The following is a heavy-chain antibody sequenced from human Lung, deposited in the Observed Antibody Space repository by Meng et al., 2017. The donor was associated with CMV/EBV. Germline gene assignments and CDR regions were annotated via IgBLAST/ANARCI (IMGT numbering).Heavy chain of an antibody. J-gene: IGHJ5*02. D-gene: IGHD2-15*01. V-gene: IGHV1-69*04. CDR3: GRYTDIVSVIAATRDYWFDP. Sequence: SSCAITWVRQAPGQGLEWMGTIIPILAITKYAQKFQGRVTITADKTSSTVYMELSSLRSDDTAVYYCGRYTDIVSVIAATRDYWFDPWGQGTLVTVSS. CDR2: IIPILAIT. CDR1: SSCA.